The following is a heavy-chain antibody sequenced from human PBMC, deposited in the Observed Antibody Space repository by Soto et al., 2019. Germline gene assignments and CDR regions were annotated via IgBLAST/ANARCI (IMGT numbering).Heavy chain of an antibody. V-gene: IGHV1-3*01. CDR2: INAGNGNT. D-gene: IGHD2-2*02. CDR1: GYTFTSYA. CDR3: ARVPVLGYCSSTSCHKPLGPYGMDV. Sequence: ASVKVSCKASGYTFTSYAMHWVRQAPGQRLEWMGWINAGNGNTKYSQKFQGRVTITRDTSASTAYMELSSLRSEDTAVYYCARVPVLGYCSSTSCHKPLGPYGMDVWGQGTKVTVYS. J-gene: IGHJ6*02.